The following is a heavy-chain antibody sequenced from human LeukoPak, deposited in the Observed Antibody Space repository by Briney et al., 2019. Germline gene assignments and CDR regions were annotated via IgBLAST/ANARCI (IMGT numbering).Heavy chain of an antibody. CDR3: ASATIFGVAPTLEAFDI. Sequence: GESLKISCKGSGYSFTSYWIGWVRQMPGKGLEWMGIIYPGDSDTRYSPSFQGQVTISADKSISTAYLQWSSLKASDTAMYYCASATIFGVAPTLEAFDIWGQGTMVTVSS. CDR2: IYPGDSDT. V-gene: IGHV5-51*01. CDR1: GYSFTSYW. D-gene: IGHD3-3*01. J-gene: IGHJ3*02.